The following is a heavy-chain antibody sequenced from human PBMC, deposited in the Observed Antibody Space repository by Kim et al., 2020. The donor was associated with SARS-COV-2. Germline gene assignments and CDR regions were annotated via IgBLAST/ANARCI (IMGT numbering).Heavy chain of an antibody. J-gene: IGHJ4*02. CDR3: ARSRPIWFGELLRLEGRFDY. D-gene: IGHD3-10*01. CDR1: GYTFTSYA. V-gene: IGHV7-4-1*02. CDR2: INTNTGNP. Sequence: ASVKVSCKASGYTFTSYAMNWVRQAPGQGLEWMGWINTNTGNPTYAQGFTGRFVFSLDTSVITAYLQISSLKAEDTAVYYCARSRPIWFGELLRLEGRFDYWGQGTLVTVSS.